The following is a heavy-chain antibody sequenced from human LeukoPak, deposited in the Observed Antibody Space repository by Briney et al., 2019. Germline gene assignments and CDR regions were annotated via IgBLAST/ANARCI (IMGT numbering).Heavy chain of an antibody. CDR1: GDSISTYY. J-gene: IGHJ3*02. D-gene: IGHD3-10*01. Sequence: SETLSLTCTLSGDSISTYYWSWIRQPPGKGLGWIGYIYYRVTSDSNPSRKSRVTLSVDMSTRQISLKLGSVTAADTAVYYCARATSGSILWCGDPQPSRAFDIWGQGTMVTVSS. V-gene: IGHV4-59*01. CDR3: ARATSGSILWCGDPQPSRAFDI. CDR2: IYYRVTS.